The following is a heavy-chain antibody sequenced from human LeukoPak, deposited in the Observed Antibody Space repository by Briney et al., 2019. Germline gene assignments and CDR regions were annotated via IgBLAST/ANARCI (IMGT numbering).Heavy chain of an antibody. CDR2: INPNSGGT. CDR3: ARDRPMIVVVDYYGMDV. V-gene: IGHV1-2*02. J-gene: IGHJ6*02. CDR1: GYTFTGYY. D-gene: IGHD3-22*01. Sequence: GASVKVCCKASGYTFTGYYMHWVRQAPGQGLEWMGWINPNSGGTNYAQKFQGRVTMTRDTSISTAYMELSRLRSDDTAVYYCARDRPMIVVVDYYGMDVWGQGTTVTVSS.